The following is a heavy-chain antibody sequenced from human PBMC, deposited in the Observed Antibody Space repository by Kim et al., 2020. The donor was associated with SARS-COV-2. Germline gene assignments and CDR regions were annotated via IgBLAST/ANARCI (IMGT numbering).Heavy chain of an antibody. CDR2: YSHGTT. J-gene: IGHJ5*02. CDR3: ARGFDP. V-gene: IGHV4-59*09. Sequence: YSHGTTNYTPTHTSRDTISVDTAKTQLSLKLSSVTAADTAVYYCARGFDPWGQGTLVTVSS.